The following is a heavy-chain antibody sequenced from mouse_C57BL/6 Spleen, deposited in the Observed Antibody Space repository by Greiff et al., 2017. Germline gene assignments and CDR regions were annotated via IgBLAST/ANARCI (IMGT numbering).Heavy chain of an antibody. V-gene: IGHV1-69*01. CDR1: GYTFTSYW. J-gene: IGHJ2*01. Sequence: VQLQQPGAELVMPGASVKLSCKASGYTFTSYWMHWVKQRPGQGLEWIGEIDPSDSYTNYNQKFKGKSTVTVDKSSSTAYMQLSSLTSADSAVCYCARKETGAGGVYFGYWCQGTTLTVSS. D-gene: IGHD4-1*01. CDR3: ARKETGAGGVYFGY. CDR2: IDPSDSYT.